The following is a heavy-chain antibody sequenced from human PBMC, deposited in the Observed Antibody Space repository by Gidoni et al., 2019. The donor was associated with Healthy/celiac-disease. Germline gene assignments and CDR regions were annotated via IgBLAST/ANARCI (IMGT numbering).Heavy chain of an antibody. CDR3: ARDIAAADLYFDY. CDR2: ISSSSSYI. D-gene: IGHD6-13*01. Sequence: EVQLVESGGGLVKTGGSLRLSCAASGFPFSSYSMNWVRQAPGKGLDWVSFISSSSSYIYYADSVKGRFTISRDNAKNSLYLQMNSLRAEDTAVYYCARDIAAADLYFDYWGQGTPVTVSS. J-gene: IGHJ4*02. V-gene: IGHV3-21*01. CDR1: GFPFSSYS.